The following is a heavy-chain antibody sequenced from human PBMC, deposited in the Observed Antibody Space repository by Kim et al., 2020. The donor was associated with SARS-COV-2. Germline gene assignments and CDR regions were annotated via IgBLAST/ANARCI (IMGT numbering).Heavy chain of an antibody. D-gene: IGHD3-22*01. CDR3: ARDPHRGGYYQDY. Sequence: YAQKLQGRDTMTTDTSTSTAYMELRSLRSDDTAVYYCARDPHRGGYYQDYWGQGTLVTVSS. V-gene: IGHV1-18*01. J-gene: IGHJ4*02.